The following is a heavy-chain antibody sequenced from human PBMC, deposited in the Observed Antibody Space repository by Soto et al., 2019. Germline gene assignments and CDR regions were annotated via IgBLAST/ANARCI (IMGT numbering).Heavy chain of an antibody. Sequence: ASVKVSCKASGGTFSSYALSWVRQAPGQGLEWMGGIIPIFGTANYAQKFQGRVTITADESTSTAYMELSSLRSEDTAVYYCARGGSYYDSSGYYRFDYWGQGTLVTVS. V-gene: IGHV1-69*13. J-gene: IGHJ4*02. CDR1: GGTFSSYA. CDR2: IIPIFGTA. CDR3: ARGGSYYDSSGYYRFDY. D-gene: IGHD3-22*01.